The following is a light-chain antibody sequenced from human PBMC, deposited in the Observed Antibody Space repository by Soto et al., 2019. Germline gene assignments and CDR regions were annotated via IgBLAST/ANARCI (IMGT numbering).Light chain of an antibody. CDR2: DVS. V-gene: IGLV2-14*02. CDR1: SSDFGSYNL. CDR3: SSFTRSNSYV. J-gene: IGLJ1*01. Sequence: QSDLTQPASVSGAPGQSITISCTGTSSDFGSYNLVSWYQQHPGKVPKLMIYDVSDRPSGVSNRFSGSKSGNTASLTISGLQAEDGDDYYFSSFTRSNSYVFGTGTKLTVL.